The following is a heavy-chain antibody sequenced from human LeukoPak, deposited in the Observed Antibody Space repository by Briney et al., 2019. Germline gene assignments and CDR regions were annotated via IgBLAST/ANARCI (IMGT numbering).Heavy chain of an antibody. J-gene: IGHJ4*02. D-gene: IGHD2-2*01. Sequence: GGSLRLSCAASGFTFSDYYMSWIRQAPGKGLEWVSYISSSGTTISYADSVKGRFTISRDNAKNSLYLQMNSLRAEDTAVYYCARDCPLTVAPLCIFDYWGQGTLVTVSS. CDR1: GFTFSDYY. CDR3: ARDCPLTVAPLCIFDY. CDR2: ISSSGTTI. V-gene: IGHV3-11*04.